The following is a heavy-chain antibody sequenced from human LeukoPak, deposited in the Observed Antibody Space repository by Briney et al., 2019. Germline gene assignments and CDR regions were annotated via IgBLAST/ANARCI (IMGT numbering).Heavy chain of an antibody. CDR3: ARAESVRYFEDFDY. CDR2: ISSSTSYI. CDR1: GFTFSSYS. D-gene: IGHD3-9*01. V-gene: IGHV3-21*01. Sequence: GGSLRLSCAASGFTFSSYSMNWVRQAPGKGLEWVSTISSSTSYIYYADSVKGRFTISRDNAKNSLYLQMNSLRAEDTAVYYCARAESVRYFEDFDYWGQGTLVTVSS. J-gene: IGHJ4*02.